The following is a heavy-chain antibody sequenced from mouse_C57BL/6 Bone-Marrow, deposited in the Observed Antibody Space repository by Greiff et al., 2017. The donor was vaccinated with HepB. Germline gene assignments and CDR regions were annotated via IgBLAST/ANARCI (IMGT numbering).Heavy chain of an antibody. CDR1: GFTFSDYG. V-gene: IGHV5-15*01. Sequence: EVKLVESGGGLVQPGGSLKLSCAASGFTFSDYGMAWVRQAPRKGPEWVAFISNLAYSIYYADTVTGRFTISRENAKNTLYLEMSSLRSEDTAMYYCARHAYYSNYGYFDVWGTGTTVTVSS. J-gene: IGHJ1*03. CDR3: ARHAYYSNYGYFDV. CDR2: ISNLAYSI. D-gene: IGHD2-5*01.